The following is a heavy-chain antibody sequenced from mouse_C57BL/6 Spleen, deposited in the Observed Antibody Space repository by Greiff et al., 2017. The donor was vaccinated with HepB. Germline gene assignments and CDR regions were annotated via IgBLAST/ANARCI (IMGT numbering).Heavy chain of an antibody. Sequence: QVHVKQSGAELVKPGASVKLSCKASGYTFTSYWMHWVKQRPGQGLEWIGMIHPNSGSTNYNEKFKSKATLTVDKSSSTAYMQLSSRTAEDSAVYYCARRGVSCGSSWFAYWGQGTLVTVSA. CDR3: ARRGVSCGSSWFAY. D-gene: IGHD1-1*01. CDR2: IHPNSGST. J-gene: IGHJ3*01. V-gene: IGHV1-64*01. CDR1: GYTFTSYW.